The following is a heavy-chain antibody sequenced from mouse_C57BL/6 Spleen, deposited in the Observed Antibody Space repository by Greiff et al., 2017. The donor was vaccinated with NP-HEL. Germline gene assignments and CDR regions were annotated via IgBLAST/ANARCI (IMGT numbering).Heavy chain of an antibody. V-gene: IGHV14-4*01. CDR2: IDPENGDT. CDR1: GFNIKDDY. Sequence: EVQLVESGAELVRPGASVKLSCTASGFNIKDDYMHWVKQRPEQGLEWIGWIDPENGDTEYASKFQGKATITADTSSNTAYLQLSSLTSEDTAVYYCTLLLRYLLDYWGQGTTLTVSS. CDR3: TLLLRYLLDY. J-gene: IGHJ2*01. D-gene: IGHD1-1*01.